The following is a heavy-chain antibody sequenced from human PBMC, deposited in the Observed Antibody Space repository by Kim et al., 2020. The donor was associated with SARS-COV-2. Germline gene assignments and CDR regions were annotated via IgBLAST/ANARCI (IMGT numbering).Heavy chain of an antibody. CDR3: ARDRSAQLDP. CDR2: IKAATGDT. Sequence: ASVKFSCKASGYTFTGYGIHWVRQAPGQRLEWMGWIKAATGDTRFSQKFQGRVTITRDTSASTDYMELSSLTSEDTAIYYCARDRSAQLDPWGQGTQVTVSS. CDR1: GYTFTGYG. J-gene: IGHJ5*02. V-gene: IGHV1-3*01. D-gene: IGHD2-2*01.